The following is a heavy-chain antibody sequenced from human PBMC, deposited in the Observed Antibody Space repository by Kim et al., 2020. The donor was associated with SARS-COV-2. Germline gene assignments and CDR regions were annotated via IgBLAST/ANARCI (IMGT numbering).Heavy chain of an antibody. D-gene: IGHD6-6*01. CDR2: IIPILGIA. Sequence: SVKVSCKASGGTFSSYAISWVRQAPGQGLEWMGRIIPILGIANYAQKFQGRVTITADKSTSTAYMELSSLRSEDTAVYYCARGGYSSSSEPGHFDYWGQGTLVTVSS. V-gene: IGHV1-69*04. J-gene: IGHJ4*02. CDR1: GGTFSSYA. CDR3: ARGGYSSSSEPGHFDY.